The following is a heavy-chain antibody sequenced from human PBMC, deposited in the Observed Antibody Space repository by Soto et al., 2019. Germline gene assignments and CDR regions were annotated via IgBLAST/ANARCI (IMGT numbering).Heavy chain of an antibody. V-gene: IGHV1-69*12. CDR2: FIPIFGTT. Sequence: QVVPSGAEVKKPGSSVKVSCKASGGTFNRQAFSWVRQAPGQGLEWMGGFIPIFGTTDYSQKFQGRVTITADEATSTAYMELSSLTSDDTAVYYCARVDSYMFEGGEWFDPWGQGTLVTVSS. CDR1: GGTFNRQA. CDR3: ARVDSYMFEGGEWFDP. J-gene: IGHJ5*02. D-gene: IGHD3-16*01.